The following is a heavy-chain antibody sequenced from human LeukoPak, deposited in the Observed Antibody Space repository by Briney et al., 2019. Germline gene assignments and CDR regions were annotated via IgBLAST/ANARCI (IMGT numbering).Heavy chain of an antibody. V-gene: IGHV3-11*05. Sequence: PGGSLRLSCAASGFTFSDYYMSWIRQAPGKGLEWVSSISSSSRHIYYVDSVKGRFTIFRDDAKNSLFLQMDSLRDEDTAMYYCVRDFSTVTTAYLHHWGQGTLLTVSS. J-gene: IGHJ1*01. CDR3: VRDFSTVTTAYLHH. CDR2: ISSSSRHI. CDR1: GFTFSDYY. D-gene: IGHD4-17*01.